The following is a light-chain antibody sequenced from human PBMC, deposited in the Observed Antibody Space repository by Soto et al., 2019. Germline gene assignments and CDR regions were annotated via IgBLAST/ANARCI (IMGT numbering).Light chain of an antibody. V-gene: IGKV3-20*01. J-gene: IGKJ5*01. CDR1: QSVSSSY. CDR2: GAS. CDR3: QKYGSSPP. Sequence: EIVLTQSPGTLSLSPGERATLSCRASQSVSSSYLAWYQQKPGQAPRLLIYGASSRATGFPDRFSGSVSGTDFTLTISRLEPEDFAVYYCQKYGSSPPFGQGTRLEIK.